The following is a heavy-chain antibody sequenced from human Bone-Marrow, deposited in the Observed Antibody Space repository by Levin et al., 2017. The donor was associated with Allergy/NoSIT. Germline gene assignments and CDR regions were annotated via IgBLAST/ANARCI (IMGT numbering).Heavy chain of an antibody. Sequence: ASVKVSCKASGGTFRSYAISWVRQAPGQGLEWMGGIIPIFGAANYAQKFQGRVTITADESTNTAYMELSSLRSEDTAIYYCARGSVVTARYEYFQYWGQGTLVRVSS. CDR2: IIPIFGAA. D-gene: IGHD2-21*02. J-gene: IGHJ1*01. CDR3: ARGSVVTARYEYFQY. CDR1: GGTFRSYA. V-gene: IGHV1-69*13.